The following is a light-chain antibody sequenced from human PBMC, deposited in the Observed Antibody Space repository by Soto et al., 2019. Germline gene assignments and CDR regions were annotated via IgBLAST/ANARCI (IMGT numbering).Light chain of an antibody. CDR2: SNN. CDR1: TSNIGSNT. Sequence: QSVLTQPPSASGTPGQRVTISCSGGTSNIGSNTVSWYQQLPGTAPKLLIYSNNQRPSGVADRFSGSKSGTSASLAISGLQSEDESDYYCAAWDDSLNGDVFGTGTKLTVL. J-gene: IGLJ1*01. CDR3: AAWDDSLNGDV. V-gene: IGLV1-44*01.